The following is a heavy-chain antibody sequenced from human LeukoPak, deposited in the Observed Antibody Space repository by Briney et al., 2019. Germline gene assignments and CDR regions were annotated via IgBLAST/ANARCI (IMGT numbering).Heavy chain of an antibody. Sequence: SETLSLTCTVSGDSISSGDYYWSWIRQPPGKGLEWIGYIYYSGSTYYNPSLKSRVTISVDTSKNQFSLKLSSVTAADTAVYYCARDLLNEGNHLDYWGQGTLVTVSS. J-gene: IGHJ4*02. CDR3: ARDLLNEGNHLDY. CDR2: IYYSGST. CDR1: GDSISSGDYY. D-gene: IGHD4-23*01. V-gene: IGHV4-30-4*01.